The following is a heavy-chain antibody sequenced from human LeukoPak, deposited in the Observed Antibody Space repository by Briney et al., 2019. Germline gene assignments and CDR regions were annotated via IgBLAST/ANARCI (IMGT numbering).Heavy chain of an antibody. D-gene: IGHD4-11*01. CDR2: IYYSGST. J-gene: IGHJ6*02. Sequence: SETLSPTCTVCGGSISSYYWSLIRQPPGKGLEWIGYIYYSGSTNYNPSLKSRVTISVDTSKNQFSLKLSSVTAADTAVYYCARRLYYYYGMDVWGQGTTVTVSS. V-gene: IGHV4-59*01. CDR3: ARRLYYYYGMDV. CDR1: GGSISSYY.